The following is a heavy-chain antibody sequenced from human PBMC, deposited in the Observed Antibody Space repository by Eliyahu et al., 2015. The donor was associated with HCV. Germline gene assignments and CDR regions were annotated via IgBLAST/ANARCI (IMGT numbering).Heavy chain of an antibody. CDR3: AKTGADFNDRDPGAHDAFDI. V-gene: IGHV1-69*02. Sequence: QVQLVQSGAEVKKPGSSMNVSCKASGGTFSXYTIAWVRQAPGQGLXWVGRIIPIVGVANYAPKFQGRATISADTSTNTAYMELTSLNSEDTAMYYCAKTGADFNDRDPGAHDAFDIWGRGTVVTVSS. CDR2: IIPIVGVA. J-gene: IGHJ3*02. D-gene: IGHD3-22*01. CDR1: GGTFSXYT.